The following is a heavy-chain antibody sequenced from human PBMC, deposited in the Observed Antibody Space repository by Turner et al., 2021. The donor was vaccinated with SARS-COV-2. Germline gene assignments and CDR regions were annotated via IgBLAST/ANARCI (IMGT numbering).Heavy chain of an antibody. CDR3: AKADRVMIVVVITLFDY. D-gene: IGHD3-22*01. J-gene: IGHJ4*02. CDR2: ISGIGGST. V-gene: IGHV3-23*01. CDR1: GFTLSSYA. Sequence: EVQLLESGGGLIQPGGSLRLSCAASGFTLSSYAMSWVRQAPGKGLEWVSAISGIGGSTYYADSVKGRFTISRDNSKNTLYLQMNSLRAEDTAVYYCAKADRVMIVVVITLFDYWGQGTLVTVSS.